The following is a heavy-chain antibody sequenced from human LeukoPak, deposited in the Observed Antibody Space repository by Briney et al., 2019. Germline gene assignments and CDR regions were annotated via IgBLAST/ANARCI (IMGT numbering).Heavy chain of an antibody. V-gene: IGHV4-31*03. Sequence: PSQTLSLTCTVSGGSISSGGYYWSWIRQHPGKGLEWIGYIYYSGNTYYNPSLKSRVTISVDTSKNQFSLKLSSVTAADTAVYFCARDGEYYGSGGYLGRPGAFDIWGQGTMVTVSP. CDR2: IYYSGNT. CDR3: ARDGEYYGSGGYLGRPGAFDI. CDR1: GGSISSGGYY. J-gene: IGHJ3*02. D-gene: IGHD3-10*01.